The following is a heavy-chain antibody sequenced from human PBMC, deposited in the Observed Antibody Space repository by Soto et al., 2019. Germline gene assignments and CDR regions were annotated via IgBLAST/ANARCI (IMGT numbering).Heavy chain of an antibody. CDR2: INHSGST. CDR1: GGSFSGYY. CDR3: ARFRYSSGWYH. J-gene: IGHJ5*02. Sequence: QVQLQQWGAGLLKPSETLSLTCAVYGGSFSGYYWSWIRQPPGQGLEWIGEINHSGSTNYNPSLKGRVTISVDTSKNQFSLKLSSVTAADTAVYYCARFRYSSGWYHWGQGTLVTVSS. V-gene: IGHV4-34*01. D-gene: IGHD6-19*01.